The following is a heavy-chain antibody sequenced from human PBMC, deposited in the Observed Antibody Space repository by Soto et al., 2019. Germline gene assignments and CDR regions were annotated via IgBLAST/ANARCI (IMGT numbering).Heavy chain of an antibody. CDR1: GGTFSSYT. V-gene: IGHV1-69*02. Sequence: SVKVSCKASGGTFSSYTISWVRQAPGQGLEWMGRIIPILGIANYAQKFQGRVTITADKSTSTAYMELSSLRAEDTAVYYCARVAGYCSGGSCYRWFDPWGQGTLVTVSS. CDR2: IIPILGIA. CDR3: ARVAGYCSGGSCYRWFDP. D-gene: IGHD2-15*01. J-gene: IGHJ5*02.